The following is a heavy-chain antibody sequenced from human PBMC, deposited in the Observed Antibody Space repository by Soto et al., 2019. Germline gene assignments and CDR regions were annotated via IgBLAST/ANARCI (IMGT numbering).Heavy chain of an antibody. CDR2: ISYDGSNK. CDR3: AKERGYCSGGSCFNWYFDL. V-gene: IGHV3-30*18. J-gene: IGHJ2*01. Sequence: QVQLVESGGGVVQPGRSLRLSCAASGFTFSSYGMHWVRQAPGKGLEWVAVISYDGSNKYYVDSVKGRFTISRDNSKNTLYLQMNSLRAEDTAVYYCAKERGYCSGGSCFNWYFDLWGRGTLVTVSS. CDR1: GFTFSSYG. D-gene: IGHD2-15*01.